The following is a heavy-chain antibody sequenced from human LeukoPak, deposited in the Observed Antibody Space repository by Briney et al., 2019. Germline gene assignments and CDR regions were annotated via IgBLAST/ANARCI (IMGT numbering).Heavy chain of an antibody. CDR2: INPSGGST. CDR3: AREPGWDYYDSSGYYHAEYFQH. Sequence: ASVKVSCKASGYTFTSYYMHWVRQASGQGLEWMGIINPSGGSTSYAQKFQGRVTMTRDTSTSTVYMELSSLRSEDTAVYYCAREPGWDYYDSSGYYHAEYFQHWGQGTLVTVSS. J-gene: IGHJ1*01. V-gene: IGHV1-46*01. CDR1: GYTFTSYY. D-gene: IGHD3-22*01.